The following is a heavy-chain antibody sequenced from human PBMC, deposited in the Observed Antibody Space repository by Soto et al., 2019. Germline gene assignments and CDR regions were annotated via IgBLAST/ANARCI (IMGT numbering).Heavy chain of an antibody. CDR1: GFTFSSYA. CDR3: ASNYCSSTSCRRLKMNYYYYYYMDV. Sequence: GGSLSLSCAASGFTFSSYAMSWVRQAPGEGLEWVSAISGSGGSTYYADSVKGRFTISRDNSKNTLYLQMNSLRAEDTAVYYCASNYCSSTSCRRLKMNYYYYYYMDVWGKGTTVTVSS. V-gene: IGHV3-23*01. D-gene: IGHD2-2*01. J-gene: IGHJ6*03. CDR2: ISGSGGST.